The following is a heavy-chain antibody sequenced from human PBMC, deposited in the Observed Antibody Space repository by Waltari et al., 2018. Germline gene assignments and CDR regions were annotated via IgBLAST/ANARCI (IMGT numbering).Heavy chain of an antibody. Sequence: QVQLQESGPGLVKPSETLSLTCTVSGGSISSYYWSWIRQPPGKGLEWIGYIYYSGSTNYNPSLKSRVTISVGTSKNQFSLKLSSVTAADTAVYYCARGRHSSSWTYYFDYWGQGTLVTVSS. CDR1: GGSISSYY. CDR3: ARGRHSSSWTYYFDY. CDR2: IYYSGST. J-gene: IGHJ4*02. V-gene: IGHV4-59*01. D-gene: IGHD6-13*01.